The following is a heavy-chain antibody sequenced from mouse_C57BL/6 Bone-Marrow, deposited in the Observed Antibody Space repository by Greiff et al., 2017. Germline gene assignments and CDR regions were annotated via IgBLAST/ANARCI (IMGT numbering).Heavy chain of an antibody. Sequence: EVKLQESGGGLVQPGGSLSLSCAASGFTFTDYYMSWVRQPPGKALAWLGFIRNKANGYTTEYSASVKGRFTISRDNSQSILYLQMNALRSDDSATYDGASLAYYAMDYWGQGTSVTVSS. CDR3: ASLAYYAMDY. J-gene: IGHJ4*01. V-gene: IGHV7-3*01. CDR1: GFTFTDYY. CDR2: IRNKANGYTT.